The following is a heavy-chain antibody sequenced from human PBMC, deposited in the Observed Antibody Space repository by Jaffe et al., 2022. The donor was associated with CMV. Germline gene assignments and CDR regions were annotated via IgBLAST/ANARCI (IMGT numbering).Heavy chain of an antibody. CDR2: IWYDGSNK. D-gene: IGHD3-10*01. V-gene: IGHV3-33*01. CDR3: AREAHYYGSGSYSVSIGFDY. CDR1: GFTFSSYG. J-gene: IGHJ4*02. Sequence: QVQLVESGGGVVQPGRSLRLSCAASGFTFSSYGMHWVRQAPGKGLEWVAVIWYDGSNKYYADSVKGRFTISRDNSKNTLYLQMNSLRAEDTAVYYCAREAHYYGSGSYSVSIGFDYWGQGTLVTVSS.